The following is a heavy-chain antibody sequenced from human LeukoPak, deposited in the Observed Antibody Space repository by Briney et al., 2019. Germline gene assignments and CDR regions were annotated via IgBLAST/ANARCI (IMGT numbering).Heavy chain of an antibody. CDR1: GFPFTASW. CDR3: TAEKFFALDV. Sequence: GGSLRLSCAAPGFPFTASWMSWVRRAPGKGLEWVGRIKRKSDGGTIEYAAPVKGRFTISRDDSKNMLFLQMNSLKTEDTAVYYCTAEKFFALDVWGKGTTVTVSS. J-gene: IGHJ6*04. V-gene: IGHV3-15*01. CDR2: IKRKSDGGTI. D-gene: IGHD3-3*01.